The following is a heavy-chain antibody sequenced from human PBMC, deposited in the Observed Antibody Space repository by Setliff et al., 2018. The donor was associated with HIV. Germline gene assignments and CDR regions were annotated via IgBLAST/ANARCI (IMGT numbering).Heavy chain of an antibody. D-gene: IGHD2-8*02. Sequence: KPSETLSLTCAVYGGSLANYYWSWFRQSPGKGLEWIGEIADSGATDYNPSLKSRVIISLDTSKKQFSLKLNSVTAADTAVYYCARGSTCIGGGCLTYYYYYYGLDVWGQGTTVTVSS. CDR2: IADSGAT. CDR1: GGSLANYY. V-gene: IGHV4-34*01. CDR3: ARGSTCIGGGCLTYYYYYYGLDV. J-gene: IGHJ6*02.